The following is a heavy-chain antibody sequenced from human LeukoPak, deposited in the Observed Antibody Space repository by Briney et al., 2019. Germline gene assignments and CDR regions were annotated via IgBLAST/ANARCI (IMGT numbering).Heavy chain of an antibody. CDR1: GFTVSNNR. CDR2: IYSDGNT. V-gene: IGHV3-53*01. J-gene: IGHJ1*01. D-gene: IGHD2-21*01. Sequence: GGSLRLACAASGFTVSNNRLSWVRQAPGMGLEWVSTIYSDGNTYYPDSVKGRFTISRDGSKNTLYLQLNSLRTEDTAIYYCVREREGTNSEHWGQGTLVTVSS. CDR3: VREREGTNSEH.